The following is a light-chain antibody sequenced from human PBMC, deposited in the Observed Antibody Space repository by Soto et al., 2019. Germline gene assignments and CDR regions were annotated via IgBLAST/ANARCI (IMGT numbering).Light chain of an antibody. V-gene: IGLV1-40*01. J-gene: IGLJ2*01. Sequence: QPVLTQPPSVSGAPGQRVTISCTGSSSNIGAGYDVHWYQQLPGTAPKLLIYGNSNRPSGVPDRFSGSKSGTSASLAITGLQAEDEADYCCQSYDSSLSGHVVFGGGTKVTVL. CDR3: QSYDSSLSGHVV. CDR1: SSNIGAGYD. CDR2: GNS.